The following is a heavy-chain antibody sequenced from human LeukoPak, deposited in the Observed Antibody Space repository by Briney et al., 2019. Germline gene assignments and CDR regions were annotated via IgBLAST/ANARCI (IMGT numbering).Heavy chain of an antibody. Sequence: SVKVSCKASGGTFSSYGINWVRQAPGQGPEWMGGFFPVFGTTNYAQKFQGRVTITTDESTSTAYMEPSSLRSEDTAVYYCASNSAVAGAFDIWGQGTMVTVSS. CDR2: FFPVFGTT. D-gene: IGHD5-18*01. J-gene: IGHJ3*02. CDR1: GGTFSSYG. CDR3: ASNSAVAGAFDI. V-gene: IGHV1-69*05.